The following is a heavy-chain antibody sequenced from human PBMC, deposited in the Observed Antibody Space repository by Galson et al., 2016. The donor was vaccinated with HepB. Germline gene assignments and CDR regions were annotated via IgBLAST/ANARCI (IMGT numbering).Heavy chain of an antibody. CDR3: VRGFRGSPSGDF. Sequence: SVKVSCKASGYTFTTYDINWVRQATGQGLEWVGWINPNRGKAGYGQKFQGRATLTTDTSLSTVSLDLTGLTSDDTAIYYCVRGFRGSPSGDFWGQGTLVIVSS. CDR1: GYTFTTYD. CDR2: INPNRGKA. J-gene: IGHJ4*02. V-gene: IGHV1-8*02. D-gene: IGHD2/OR15-2a*01.